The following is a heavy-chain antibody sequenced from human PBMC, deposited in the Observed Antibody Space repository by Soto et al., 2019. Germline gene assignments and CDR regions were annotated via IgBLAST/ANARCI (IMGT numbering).Heavy chain of an antibody. V-gene: IGHV3-23*01. D-gene: IGHD3-16*01. J-gene: IGHJ4*02. CDR2: ISDSGGST. Sequence: PGGSLRLSCAVSGFTFKSYAMSWVRQAPGKGLEWVSTISDSGGSTSYADSVKGRLTISRDDSMNTLYLQMDSLRVEDTAVYYCVKGDLAYWGQGTLVTVSS. CDR3: VKGDLAY. CDR1: GFTFKSYA.